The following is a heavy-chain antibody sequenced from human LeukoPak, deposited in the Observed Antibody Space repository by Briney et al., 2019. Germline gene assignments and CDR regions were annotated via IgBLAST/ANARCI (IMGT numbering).Heavy chain of an antibody. J-gene: IGHJ3*02. CDR1: GGSISSGSYY. CDR2: IYTSGST. D-gene: IGHD2-8*02. V-gene: IGHV4-61*02. CDR3: ARDTLVEAFDI. Sequence: SETMSLTCTVSGGSISSGSYYWSWIRQPAGKGLEWIGRIYTSGSTNYNPSLKSRVTMSVDTSKNQFSLKLSSVTAADTAVYYCARDTLVEAFDIWGQGTMVTVSS.